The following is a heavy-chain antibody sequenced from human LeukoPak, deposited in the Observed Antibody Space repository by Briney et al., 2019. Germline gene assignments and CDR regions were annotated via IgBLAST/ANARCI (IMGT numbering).Heavy chain of an antibody. V-gene: IGHV3-30*01. D-gene: IGHD6-13*01. CDR3: ARATYSSSWYCDY. CDR1: GFTFSSYA. CDR2: ISYDGSNN. Sequence: GGSLRLSCAAPGFTFSSYAMHWVRQAPGKGLEWVAVISYDGSNNYYADSVKGRFTISRDNSKNTLYLQMNSLRAEDTAVYYCARATYSSSWYCDYWGQGTLVTVSS. J-gene: IGHJ4*02.